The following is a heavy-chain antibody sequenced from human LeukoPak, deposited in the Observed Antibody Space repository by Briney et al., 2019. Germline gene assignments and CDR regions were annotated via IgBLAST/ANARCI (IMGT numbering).Heavy chain of an antibody. Sequence: GGALRLSCVVSGLTLSNHWMHWVRQAAGKGLVWVSRINSDGSSTAYADSVKGRLTISRDNSKNTLYLQMNSLRAEDTAVYYCAKAPGIAAAVFDYWGQGTLVTVSS. CDR1: GLTLSNHW. V-gene: IGHV3-74*01. CDR3: AKAPGIAAAVFDY. D-gene: IGHD6-13*01. CDR2: INSDGSST. J-gene: IGHJ4*02.